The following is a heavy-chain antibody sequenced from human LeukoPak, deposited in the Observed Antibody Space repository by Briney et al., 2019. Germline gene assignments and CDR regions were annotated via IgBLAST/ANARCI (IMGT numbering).Heavy chain of an antibody. CDR2: IRSKAYGGTT. V-gene: IGHV3-49*03. D-gene: IGHD1-26*01. CDR1: GFTFGDYA. Sequence: PGGSLRLSCTASGFTFGDYAMSWFRQAPGKGLEWVGFIRSKAYGGTTEYAASVKGRFTISRDDSKSIAYLQMNSLKTEDTAVYYCTRVKFGGSHPHSGSAGFDPWGQGTLVTVSS. J-gene: IGHJ5*02. CDR3: TRVKFGGSHPHSGSAGFDP.